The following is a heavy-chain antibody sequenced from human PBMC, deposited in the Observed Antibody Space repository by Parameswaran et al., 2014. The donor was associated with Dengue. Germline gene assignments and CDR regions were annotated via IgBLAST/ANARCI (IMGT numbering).Heavy chain of an antibody. CDR1: RFTFSNYN. D-gene: IGHD3-10*01. CDR2: ISSSTSTI. V-gene: IGHV3-48*02. CDR3: ARDRPVRGVIIPGGYYYGMDV. J-gene: IGHJ6*02. Sequence: QAGGPWRLSCAASRFTFSNYNMNWVRQAPGKGLEWVSYISSSTSTIYYADSVKGRFTMSRDNAKNSLYLQMNSLRDEDTAVYYCARDRPVRGVIIPGGYYYGMDVWGQGTTVTVSS.